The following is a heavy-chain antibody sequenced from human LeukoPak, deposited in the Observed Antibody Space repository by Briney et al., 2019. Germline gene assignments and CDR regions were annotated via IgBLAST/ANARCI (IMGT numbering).Heavy chain of an antibody. CDR1: GFTFSSYA. D-gene: IGHD3-22*01. CDR3: ARDGHPTYYYDSSGSGDAFDI. Sequence: GVPLSLSCAASGFTFSSYAMLWVRQAPGKGLEYVSAISSYGGNTYYAHSVKGRFTLSRDNYKNTLYLQMGSLRAEDMAVYYCARDGHPTYYYDSSGSGDAFDIWGQGTMVTVSS. V-gene: IGHV3-64*01. J-gene: IGHJ3*02. CDR2: ISSYGGNT.